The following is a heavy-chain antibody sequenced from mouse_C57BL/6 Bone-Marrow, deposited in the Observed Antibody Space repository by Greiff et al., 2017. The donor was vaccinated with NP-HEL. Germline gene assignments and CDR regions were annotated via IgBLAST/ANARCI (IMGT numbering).Heavy chain of an antibody. CDR2: IYPRSGNT. J-gene: IGHJ1*03. D-gene: IGHD2-1*01. Sequence: QVQLKESGAELARPGASVKLSCKASGYTFTSYGISWVKQRTGQGLEWIGEIYPRSGNTYYNEKFKGKATLTADKSSSTAYMELRSRTSEDSAVYFCARRNGNYGWYFDVWGTGTTVTVSS. CDR1: GYTFTSYG. CDR3: ARRNGNYGWYFDV. V-gene: IGHV1-81*01.